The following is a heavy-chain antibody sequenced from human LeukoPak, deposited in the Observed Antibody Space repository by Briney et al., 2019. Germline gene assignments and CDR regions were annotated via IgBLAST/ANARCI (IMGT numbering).Heavy chain of an antibody. D-gene: IGHD1-26*01. CDR3: ARLKKSGSYAYFDY. CDR2: INPNSGGT. Sequence: GASVKVSCKASGYTFTGYYMHWVRQAPGQGLEWMGRINPNSGGTNYAQKFQGRVTMTRDTSISTAYMELSRLRSDDTAVYYCARLKKSGSYAYFDYWGQGTLVTVSS. V-gene: IGHV1-2*06. J-gene: IGHJ4*02. CDR1: GYTFTGYY.